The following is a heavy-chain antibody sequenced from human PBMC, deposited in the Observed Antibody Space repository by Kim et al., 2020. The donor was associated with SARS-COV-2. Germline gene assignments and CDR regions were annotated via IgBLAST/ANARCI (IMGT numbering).Heavy chain of an antibody. CDR2: INVDNGNT. J-gene: IGHJ6*02. V-gene: IGHV1-3*01. Sequence: ASVKVSCKASGYIFTSYAIHWVCQAPGQRLEWMGWINVDNGNTKYSRKFQDRVTITRDTSASTAYMELSSLRSEDTAVYYCARDLSPITMIVVVITGTGGLDGCGPGTTVTVSS. CDR3: ARDLSPITMIVVVITGTGGLDG. CDR1: GYIFTSYA. D-gene: IGHD3-22*01.